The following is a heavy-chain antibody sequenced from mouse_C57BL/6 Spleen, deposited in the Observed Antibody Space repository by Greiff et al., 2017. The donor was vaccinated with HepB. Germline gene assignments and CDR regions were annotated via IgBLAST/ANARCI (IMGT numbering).Heavy chain of an antibody. V-gene: IGHV1-54*01. J-gene: IGHJ2*01. CDR3: ARRVYYGSSRFDY. CDR1: GYAFTNYL. CDR2: INPGSGGT. D-gene: IGHD1-1*01. Sequence: QVQLQQSGAELVRPGTSVKVSCKASGYAFTNYLIEWVKQRPGQGLEWIGVINPGSGGTNYNEKFKGKATLTADKSSSTAYMQLSSLTSEDSAVYFSARRVYYGSSRFDYWGQGTTLTVSS.